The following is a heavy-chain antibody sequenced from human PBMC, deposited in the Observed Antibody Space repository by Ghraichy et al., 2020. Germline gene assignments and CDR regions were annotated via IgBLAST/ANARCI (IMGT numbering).Heavy chain of an antibody. CDR3: ARDPDDFWSGPPFDY. V-gene: IGHV4-39*02. J-gene: IGHJ4*02. CDR2: IYYSGST. CDR1: GGSISSSSYY. D-gene: IGHD3-3*01. Sequence: SETLSLTCTVSGGSISSSSYYWGWIRQPPGKGLEWIGSIYYSGSTYYNPSLKSRVTISVDTSKNQFSLKLSSVTAADTAVYYCARDPDDFWSGPPFDYWGQGTLVTVSS.